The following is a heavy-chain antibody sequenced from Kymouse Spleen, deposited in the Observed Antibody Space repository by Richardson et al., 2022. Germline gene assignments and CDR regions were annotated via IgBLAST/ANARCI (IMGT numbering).Heavy chain of an antibody. Sequence: EVQLVESGGGLVQPGGSLKLSCAASGFTFSGSAMHWVRQASGKGLEWVGRIRSKANSYATAYAASVKGRFTISRDDSKNTAYLQMNSLKTEDTAVYYCTRHSDILTGYPFDYWGQGTLVTVSS. CDR3: TRHSDILTGYPFDY. CDR2: IRSKANSYAT. J-gene: IGHJ4*02. D-gene: IGHD3-9*01. V-gene: IGHV3-73*02. CDR1: GFTFSGSA.